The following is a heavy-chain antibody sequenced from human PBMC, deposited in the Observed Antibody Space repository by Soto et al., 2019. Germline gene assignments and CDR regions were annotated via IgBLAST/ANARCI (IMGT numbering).Heavy chain of an antibody. D-gene: IGHD6-19*01. CDR1: GFTFSSYG. CDR2: IWYDGSNK. Sequence: GGSLRLSCAASGFTFSSYGMHWIRQAPGKGLEWVAVIWYDGSNKYYADSVKGRFTISRDNSKNTLYLQMNSLRAEDTAVYYCARDLVAVAGTGYYYYSGMDVWGQGTTVTVSS. J-gene: IGHJ6*02. V-gene: IGHV3-33*01. CDR3: ARDLVAVAGTGYYYYSGMDV.